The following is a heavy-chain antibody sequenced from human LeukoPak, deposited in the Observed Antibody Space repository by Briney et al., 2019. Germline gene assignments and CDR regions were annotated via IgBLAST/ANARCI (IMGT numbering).Heavy chain of an antibody. D-gene: IGHD3-22*01. V-gene: IGHV4-31*03. Sequence: SETLSLTCTVSGGSISSGGYYWSWIRQHPGKGLEWIGYIYYSGSTYYNPSLKSRVTISVDTSKNQFSLKLSSVTAADTAVYYCASLYSSGYSSWFDYWGQGTLVTVSS. J-gene: IGHJ4*02. CDR2: IYYSGST. CDR1: GGSISSGGYY. CDR3: ASLYSSGYSSWFDY.